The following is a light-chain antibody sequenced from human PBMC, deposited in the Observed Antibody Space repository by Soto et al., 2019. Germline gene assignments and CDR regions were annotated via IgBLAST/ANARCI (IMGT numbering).Light chain of an antibody. CDR2: AAS. Sequence: EIVMTQSPATLSVSPGARATLSCRASQSVSSTLACYQQKPGQAPRLLIYAASTRATGIPARFSGGGSGTEFSLAISSLQSEDFAVYYCQQYKNWPPYTFGQGTKLEI. CDR1: QSVSST. CDR3: QQYKNWPPYT. J-gene: IGKJ2*01. V-gene: IGKV3-15*01.